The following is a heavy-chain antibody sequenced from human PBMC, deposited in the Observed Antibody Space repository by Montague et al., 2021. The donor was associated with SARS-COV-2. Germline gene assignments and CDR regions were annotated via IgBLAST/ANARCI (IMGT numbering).Heavy chain of an antibody. Sequence: SETLSLTCTVSGGSISSTTFYWGWIRQPPGKGLEWIGSIYESDTTYYNPSLKSRVAIFLDTPNNQFSLRLSSVIAADTAVYYCVRAGETTEDGQFDYWGQGTLVTVSS. D-gene: IGHD1-14*01. CDR2: IYESDTT. CDR1: GGSISSTTFY. CDR3: VRAGETTEDGQFDY. V-gene: IGHV4-39*01. J-gene: IGHJ4*02.